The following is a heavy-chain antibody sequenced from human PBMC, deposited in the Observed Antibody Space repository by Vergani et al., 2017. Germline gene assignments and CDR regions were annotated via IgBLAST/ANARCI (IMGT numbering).Heavy chain of an antibody. CDR3: ARGRLGYCSRTSCYYYYYGMDV. CDR1: GFTVSSNY. V-gene: IGHV3-66*02. D-gene: IGHD2-2*01. J-gene: IGHJ6*02. CDR2: IYSGGST. Sequence: EVQLVESGGGLVQPGGSLRLSCAASGFTVSSNYMSWVRQAPGKGLEWVSVIYSGGSTYYADSVKGRFTISRDNSKNTLYLQMNSLRAEDTAVYYCARGRLGYCSRTSCYYYYYGMDVWGQGTTVTGSS.